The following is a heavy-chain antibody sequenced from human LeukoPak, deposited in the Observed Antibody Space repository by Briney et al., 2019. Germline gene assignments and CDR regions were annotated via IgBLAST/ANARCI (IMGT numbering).Heavy chain of an antibody. CDR1: GYTFTGYY. J-gene: IGHJ4*02. D-gene: IGHD3-10*01. CDR2: FYPEDGET. V-gene: IGHV1-24*01. CDR3: ATVTMVRGVIRSGDY. Sequence: ASVKVSCKASGYTFTGYYMHWVRQAPGKGLEWMGGFYPEDGETIYAQKFQGRVTMTEDTSTDTAYMELSSLRSEDTAVYYCATVTMVRGVIRSGDYWGQGTLVTVSS.